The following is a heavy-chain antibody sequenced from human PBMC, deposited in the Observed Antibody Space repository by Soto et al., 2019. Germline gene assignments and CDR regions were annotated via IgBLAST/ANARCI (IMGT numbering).Heavy chain of an antibody. J-gene: IGHJ4*02. D-gene: IGHD6-13*01. CDR1: VFTFSSYS. Sequence: GGSLRLSCAASVFTFSSYSMNWVRQAPGKGLEWVSSISSSSSCIYYADSVKGRFTISRDNAKNSLYLQMNSLRAEDTAVYYCARGDSSSWYNYWGQGTLVTVSS. CDR3: ARGDSSSWYNY. V-gene: IGHV3-21*01. CDR2: ISSSSSCI.